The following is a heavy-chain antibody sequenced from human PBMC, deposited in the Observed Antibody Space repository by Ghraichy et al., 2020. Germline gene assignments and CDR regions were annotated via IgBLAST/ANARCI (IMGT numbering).Heavy chain of an antibody. CDR2: TSYDGNNK. J-gene: IGHJ6*02. Sequence: GGSLRLSCAASGFTFSRYGMHWVRQAPGKGLEWVAVTSYDGNNKNYADSVKGRFSISRDNSKNTLYLQMNSLRPEDTAVYYCAKERDSSGYYSFRGDYCGMDVWGQGTTVTVSS. D-gene: IGHD3-22*01. CDR1: GFTFSRYG. V-gene: IGHV3-30*18. CDR3: AKERDSSGYYSFRGDYCGMDV.